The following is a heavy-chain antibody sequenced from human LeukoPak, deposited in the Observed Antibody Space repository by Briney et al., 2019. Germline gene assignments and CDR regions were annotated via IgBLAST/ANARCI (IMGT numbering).Heavy chain of an antibody. V-gene: IGHV4-39*01. CDR3: AGDDYSNYI. CDR2: IYYSGST. D-gene: IGHD4-11*01. Sequence: SETLSLTCTVSGGSISSSSYYWGWIRQPPGKGLEWIGSIYYSGSTYYNPSLKSRVTISVDTSKNQSSLKLSTVTAADTAVYYCAGDDYSNYIWGQGTLVTVSS. J-gene: IGHJ4*02. CDR1: GGSISSSSYY.